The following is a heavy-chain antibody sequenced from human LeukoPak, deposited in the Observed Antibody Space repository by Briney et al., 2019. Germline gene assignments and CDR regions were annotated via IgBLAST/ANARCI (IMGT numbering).Heavy chain of an antibody. CDR1: GFTFSSYD. Sequence: PGGSLRLSCAASGFTFSSYDMHWVRQATGKGLEWVSAIGTAGDTYYPGSVKGRFTISRENAKNSLYLQMNSLRAEDTAVYYCAKDLALWVGARYYYYYYYMDVWGKGTTVTVSS. CDR2: IGTAGDT. V-gene: IGHV3-13*01. D-gene: IGHD1-26*01. CDR3: AKDLALWVGARYYYYYYYMDV. J-gene: IGHJ6*03.